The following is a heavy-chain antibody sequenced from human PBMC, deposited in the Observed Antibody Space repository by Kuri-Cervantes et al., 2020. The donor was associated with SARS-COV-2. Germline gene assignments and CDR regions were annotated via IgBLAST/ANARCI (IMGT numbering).Heavy chain of an antibody. D-gene: IGHD3-9*01. Sequence: ASVKVSCKASGYTFTSYGISWVRQAPGQGLEWMGWISAYNGNTNYAQKLQGRVTMTTDTSTSTAYMELRSLRSDDTAVYYCARGLVSELARPDALDIWGQGTMVTVSS. CDR1: GYTFTSYG. V-gene: IGHV1-18*01. J-gene: IGHJ3*02. CDR3: ARGLVSELARPDALDI. CDR2: ISAYNGNT.